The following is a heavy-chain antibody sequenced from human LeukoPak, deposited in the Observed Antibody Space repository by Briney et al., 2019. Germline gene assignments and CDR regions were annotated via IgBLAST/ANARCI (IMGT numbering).Heavy chain of an antibody. V-gene: IGHV1-46*01. J-gene: IGHJ6*03. CDR1: GYAFTSYY. D-gene: IGHD4-23*01. CDR2: IIPSGGGA. CDR3: ARDLNYGGSSSYYMDV. Sequence: ASVKVSCKASGYAFTSYYIHWVRQAPGQGLEWMGIIIPSGGGASYAQRFQGRVTMTRDMSTSTVYMELSSLRSDDTAVYYCARDLNYGGSSSYYMDVWGKGTTVTVSS.